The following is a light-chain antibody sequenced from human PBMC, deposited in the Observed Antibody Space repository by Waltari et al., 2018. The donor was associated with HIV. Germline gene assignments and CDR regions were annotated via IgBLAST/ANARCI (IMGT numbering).Light chain of an antibody. Sequence: QSTLPQPASVSGSPGQSITLSCTGSTSDFGLYNFISWYQQHPGGVPKVIIYEVFSRPSGISSRFSGSRSANTASLTISWLQPEDEADYYWASFTSNYTLIFGGGTKVTVL. CDR3: ASFTSNYTLI. J-gene: IGLJ2*01. V-gene: IGLV2-14*01. CDR1: TSDFGLYNF. CDR2: EVF.